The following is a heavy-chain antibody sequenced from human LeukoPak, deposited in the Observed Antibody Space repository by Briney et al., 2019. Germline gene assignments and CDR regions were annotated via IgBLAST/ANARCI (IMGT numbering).Heavy chain of an antibody. Sequence: APVKVSCKASGYTFTGYYMHWVRQAPGQGLEWMGWINPNSGGTNYAQKFQGRVTMTRDTSISTAYMELSRLRSDDTAVYYCARGRRDGYNFWYYWGQGTLVTVSS. CDR2: INPNSGGT. J-gene: IGHJ4*02. D-gene: IGHD5-24*01. V-gene: IGHV1-2*02. CDR1: GYTFTGYY. CDR3: ARGRRDGYNFWYY.